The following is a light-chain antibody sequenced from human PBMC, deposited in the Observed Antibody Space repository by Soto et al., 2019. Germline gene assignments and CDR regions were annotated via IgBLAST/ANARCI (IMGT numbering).Light chain of an antibody. J-gene: IGKJ1*01. CDR3: QQSSIAQWT. V-gene: IGKV1-39*01. CDR1: QPVTNY. Sequence: DIQMTQSQSSLSASVGDRVTITCRASQPVTNYLSWYQQKPGKAPKLFICAASRLQSRVPSRFSGGGSGTDFTLTISSLLPEDFATYYCQQSSIAQWTFVQGTKVDIK. CDR2: AAS.